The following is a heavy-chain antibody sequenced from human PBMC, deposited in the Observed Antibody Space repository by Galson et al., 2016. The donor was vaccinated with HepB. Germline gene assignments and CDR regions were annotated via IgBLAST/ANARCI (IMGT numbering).Heavy chain of an antibody. Sequence: SCKASGYTFSTYAVHWVRQAPGQTFEWMGWINAGNGNTKYSQKFQDRVTLTRDTSATTLYMHLSSLRSEDTAVYYCAIAAYCSSSSCSDAFDVWGQGTMVTVSS. V-gene: IGHV1-3*01. CDR2: INAGNGNT. J-gene: IGHJ3*01. D-gene: IGHD2-2*01. CDR1: GYTFSTYA. CDR3: AIAAYCSSSSCSDAFDV.